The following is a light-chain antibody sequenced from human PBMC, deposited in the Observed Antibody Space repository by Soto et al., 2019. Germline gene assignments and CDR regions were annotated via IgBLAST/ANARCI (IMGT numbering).Light chain of an antibody. CDR1: QSVSSN. CDR3: QQYNNWPPFT. J-gene: IGKJ3*01. CDR2: GAS. Sequence: EIVMTQSPATLSVSPGERATLSCRASQSVSSNLAWYQQKPGQAPRLLIYGASTRATGIPARFSGSGSGTEFTLTTSSLQSADFAVYYCQQYNNWPPFTFGPGTKVDIK. V-gene: IGKV3-15*01.